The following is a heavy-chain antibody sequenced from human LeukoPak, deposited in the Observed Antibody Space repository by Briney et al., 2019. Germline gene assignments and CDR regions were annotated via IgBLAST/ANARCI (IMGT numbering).Heavy chain of an antibody. CDR2: TYSSGST. CDR3: ARVGPLYCSSTSCYNRGVGFDY. CDR1: GGSISGYY. Sequence: PSETLSLTCTVSGGSISGYYWGWIRQPPGKGLGGIGYTYSSGSTNYTPSLKSRVTISVDTSKNQFSLKLSSVTAADTAVYYCARVGPLYCSSTSCYNRGVGFDYWGQGTLVTVSS. D-gene: IGHD2-2*02. J-gene: IGHJ4*02. V-gene: IGHV4-59*13.